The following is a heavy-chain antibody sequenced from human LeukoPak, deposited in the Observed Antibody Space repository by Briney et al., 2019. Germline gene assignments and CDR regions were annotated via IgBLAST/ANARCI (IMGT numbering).Heavy chain of an antibody. V-gene: IGHV3-11*04. Sequence: GGSLRLSCAASGFTFSDYYMSWIRQAPGKGLEWVSDISSSGSTIYYADSVKGRFTISRDNAKNSMYVQMNSLRAEDTAVYYCARSIRGYSTTFDYWGQGTLVTVSS. CDR3: ARSIRGYSTTFDY. D-gene: IGHD4-11*01. CDR1: GFTFSDYY. CDR2: ISSSGSTI. J-gene: IGHJ4*02.